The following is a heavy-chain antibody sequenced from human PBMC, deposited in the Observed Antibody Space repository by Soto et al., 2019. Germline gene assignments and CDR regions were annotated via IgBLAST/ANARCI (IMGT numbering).Heavy chain of an antibody. J-gene: IGHJ5*02. CDR1: GFSFSSYG. D-gene: IGHD4-17*01. CDR3: ARSRRTYGDYYDL. CDR2: VRDSGANT. V-gene: IGHV3-23*01. Sequence: GGSLRLSCKASGFSFSSYGMSWVRQAPGKGLEWVSSVRDSGANTYYAHSVKGRFTISRDNSRNTVYLQMNSLRGNDTALYYCARSRRTYGDYYDLWGQGTVVTVSS.